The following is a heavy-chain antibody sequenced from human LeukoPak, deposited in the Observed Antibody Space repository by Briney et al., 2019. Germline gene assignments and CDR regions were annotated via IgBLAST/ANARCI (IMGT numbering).Heavy chain of an antibody. CDR3: ARQGGSPLSNWFDP. Sequence: ASVKVSCKASGGTFSSYAISWVRQAPGQGLEWMGWISAYNGNTNYAQKLQGRVTMTTDTSTSTAYMELRSLRSDDTAVYYCARQGGSPLSNWFDPWGQGTLVTVSS. J-gene: IGHJ5*02. CDR2: ISAYNGNT. V-gene: IGHV1-18*01. CDR1: GGTFSSYA. D-gene: IGHD5-12*01.